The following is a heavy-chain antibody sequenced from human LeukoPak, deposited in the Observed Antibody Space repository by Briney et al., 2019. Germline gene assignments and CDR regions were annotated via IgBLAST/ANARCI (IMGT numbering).Heavy chain of an antibody. CDR3: AREVVVTASFAFFDY. D-gene: IGHD2-21*02. CDR1: GYTLTSYG. V-gene: IGHV1-18*01. J-gene: IGHJ4*02. CDR2: ISAYNGNT. Sequence: ASVKVSCKASGYTLTSYGISWVRQAPGQGPEWMGWISAYNGNTNYAQKLQGRVTMTTDTSTSTAYMELRGLRSDDTAVYYCAREVVVTASFAFFDYWGQGTLVTVSS.